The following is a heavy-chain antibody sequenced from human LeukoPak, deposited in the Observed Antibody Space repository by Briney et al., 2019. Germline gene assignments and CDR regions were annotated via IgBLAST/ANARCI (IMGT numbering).Heavy chain of an antibody. D-gene: IGHD2-2*01. Sequence: SETLSLTCTVSGGSISSGSYYWSWIRQPAGKGLEWIGRIYTSGSTNYNPSLKSRVTISVDTSKNQFSLKLSSVTAADTAVYYCARDLGYCSSTSTPCWFDPWGQGTLVTVSS. J-gene: IGHJ5*02. CDR2: IYTSGST. V-gene: IGHV4-61*02. CDR3: ARDLGYCSSTSTPCWFDP. CDR1: GGSISSGSYY.